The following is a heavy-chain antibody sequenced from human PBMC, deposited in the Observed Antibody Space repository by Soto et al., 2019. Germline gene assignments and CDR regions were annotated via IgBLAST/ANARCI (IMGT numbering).Heavy chain of an antibody. Sequence: PSETLSLTCGVSGGSLSGATYSWNWIRHPPGKGLEWIGYIFPIGTTYYNPSLKSRVTISIDVSKNQFSLSLRSLTAADTAVYYCARSREFDYWSQGTLVTV. CDR3: ARSREFDY. CDR1: GGSLSGATYS. CDR2: IFPIGTT. J-gene: IGHJ4*02. V-gene: IGHV4-30-2*01.